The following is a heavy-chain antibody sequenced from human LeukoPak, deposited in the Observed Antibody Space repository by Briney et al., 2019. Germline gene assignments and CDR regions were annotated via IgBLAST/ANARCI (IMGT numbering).Heavy chain of an antibody. CDR2: INSVGSST. D-gene: IGHD5/OR15-5a*01. Sequence: GGSLRLSCAASGFTFSSFWMHWVRQAPGKGLVWVSRINSVGSSTSYADSVKGRFTISRDNAKNTLYLQMNSLRTEDTAVYYCASFQVSPEGYWGQGTLVTVSS. V-gene: IGHV3-74*01. CDR1: GFTFSSFW. J-gene: IGHJ4*02. CDR3: ASFQVSPEGY.